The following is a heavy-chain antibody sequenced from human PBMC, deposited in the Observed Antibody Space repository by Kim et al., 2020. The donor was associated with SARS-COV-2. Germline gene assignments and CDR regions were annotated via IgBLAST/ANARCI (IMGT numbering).Heavy chain of an antibody. J-gene: IGHJ3*02. V-gene: IGHV3-53*01. CDR1: GFTVSSNY. Sequence: GGSLRLSCAASGFTVSSNYMSWVRQAPGKGLEWVSVIYSGGSTYYADSVKGRFTISRDNSKNTLYLQMNSLRAEDTAVYYCARALSHYDILTGYTLGAFDIWGQGTMVTVSS. D-gene: IGHD3-9*01. CDR2: IYSGGST. CDR3: ARALSHYDILTGYTLGAFDI.